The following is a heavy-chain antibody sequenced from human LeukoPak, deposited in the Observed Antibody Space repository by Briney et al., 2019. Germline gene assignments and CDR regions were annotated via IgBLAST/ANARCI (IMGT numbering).Heavy chain of an antibody. J-gene: IGHJ6*02. CDR1: GGSISSGSYY. CDR2: IYTSGST. D-gene: IGHD1-1*01. CDR3: ARLDGTYYYYGMDV. Sequence: SETLSLTCTVSGGSISSGSYYWSWIRQPAGKGLEWIGRIYTSGSTNYNPSLKSRVTISVDTSKNQFSLKLSSVTAADTAVYYCARLDGTYYYYGMDVWGQGTTVTVSS. V-gene: IGHV4-61*02.